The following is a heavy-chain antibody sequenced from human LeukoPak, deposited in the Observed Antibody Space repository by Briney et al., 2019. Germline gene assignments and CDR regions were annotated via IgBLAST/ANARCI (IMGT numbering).Heavy chain of an antibody. V-gene: IGHV3-30*18. CDR2: LSYDGTTK. CDR3: AKDPSEEDSWPYFIDD. D-gene: IGHD2-15*01. Sequence: AGGSLRLSCAASGFTFSYYGMHWVRQAPGKGLEWVAVLSYDGTTKYYADSVKGRFTISRDNSKNTVYLQMNSLRAEDTAVYYCAKDPSEEDSWPYFIDDWGQGTLVTVSS. J-gene: IGHJ4*01. CDR1: GFTFSYYG.